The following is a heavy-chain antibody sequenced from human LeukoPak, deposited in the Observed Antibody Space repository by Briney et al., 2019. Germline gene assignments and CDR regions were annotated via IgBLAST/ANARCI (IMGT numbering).Heavy chain of an antibody. CDR3: ARSPYSGSYSDFDY. J-gene: IGHJ4*02. CDR1: GGSISSYY. V-gene: IGHV4-59*12. CDR2: ISYSGNT. Sequence: SETLSLTCTVSGGSISSYYWNWIRQPPGKELEWIGYISYSGNTKYNPSLKSRVTISVDTSKNQFSLKLRSVTAADTAVYYCARSPYSGSYSDFDYWGQGTLVTVSS. D-gene: IGHD1-26*01.